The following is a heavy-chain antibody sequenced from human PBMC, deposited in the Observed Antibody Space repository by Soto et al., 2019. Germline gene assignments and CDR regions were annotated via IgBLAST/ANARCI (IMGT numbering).Heavy chain of an antibody. CDR2: MNPSNGKT. CDR3: AKDFGGLYNWFDP. D-gene: IGHD3-16*01. CDR1: GGTFSSYG. V-gene: IGHV1-8*02. J-gene: IGHJ5*02. Sequence: ASVKVSFKASGGTFSSYGINWVQQAAGQGLEWLGRMNPSNGKTDYAQKFQGRLTMTRDTSISTVYMELSSLTSEDTAVYYCAKDFGGLYNWFDPWGQGTLVTVSS.